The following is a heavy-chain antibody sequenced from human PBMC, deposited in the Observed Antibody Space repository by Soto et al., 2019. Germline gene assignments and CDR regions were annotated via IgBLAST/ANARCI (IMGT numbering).Heavy chain of an antibody. D-gene: IGHD2-8*02. CDR1: GCSISSYD. Sequence: PSETLSLTCTVSGCSISSYDWSWIRQPPGKGLEWIGYINHSGSTNYNPSLKSRVTISVDTSKNQFSLKLTSVTAADTAVYYCARDKITGLFDCWGQGTLVTVSS. V-gene: IGHV4-59*12. J-gene: IGHJ4*02. CDR3: ARDKITGLFDC. CDR2: INHSGST.